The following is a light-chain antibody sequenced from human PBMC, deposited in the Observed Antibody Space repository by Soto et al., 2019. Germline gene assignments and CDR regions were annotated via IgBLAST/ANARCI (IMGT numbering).Light chain of an antibody. CDR2: AAS. J-gene: IGKJ5*01. CDR1: EDISTW. Sequence: DIQMSQPLPSVSASVGDRLPITFPXSEDISTWLAWYQQKPGKAPKLLIYAASSLQSGVPSRFSGSGSGTDFTLTISSLQPEDFATYYCQHADSFPLITFGQGTRLEIK. V-gene: IGKV1-12*01. CDR3: QHADSFPLIT.